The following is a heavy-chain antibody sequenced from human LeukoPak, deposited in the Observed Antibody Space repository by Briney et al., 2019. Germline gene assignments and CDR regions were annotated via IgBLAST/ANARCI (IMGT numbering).Heavy chain of an antibody. CDR2: IYTTGTT. CDR1: GASISSYY. D-gene: IGHD3-10*01. CDR3: ARVYYSRFDP. J-gene: IGHJ5*02. V-gene: IGHV4-4*07. Sequence: SETLSLTCSVSGASISSYYWTWIRQPAGKGLEWIGHIYTTGTTNYNPSIRSRVTMSVDTSKNQFFLGLTSVTAADTAVYYCARVYYSRFDPWGQGTLVTVSS.